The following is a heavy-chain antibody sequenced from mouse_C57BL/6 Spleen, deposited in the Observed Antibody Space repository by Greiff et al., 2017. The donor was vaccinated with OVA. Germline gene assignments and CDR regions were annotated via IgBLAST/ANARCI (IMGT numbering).Heavy chain of an antibody. D-gene: IGHD1-1*01. Sequence: EVQVVESGGGLVKPGGSLKLSCAASGFTFSSYTMSWVRQTPEKRLEWVATISGGGGNTYYPDSVKGRFTISRDNAKNTLYLQMSSLRSEDTALYYCASDPYYGSSYWYFDVWGTGTTVTVSS. CDR1: GFTFSSYT. CDR3: ASDPYYGSSYWYFDV. J-gene: IGHJ1*03. V-gene: IGHV5-9*01. CDR2: ISGGGGNT.